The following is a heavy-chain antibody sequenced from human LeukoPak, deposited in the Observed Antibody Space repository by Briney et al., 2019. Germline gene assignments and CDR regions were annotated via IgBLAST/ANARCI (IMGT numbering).Heavy chain of an antibody. CDR1: GGSISSYY. D-gene: IGHD6-6*01. CDR2: MYSSGST. Sequence: SETLSLTCTVSGGSISSYYWSWIRQPAGKGLEWIGRMYSSGSTNYNPSLKSRVTMSVDTSKNQFSLKLSSVTAADTAVYYCASCSDSSSSHDYWGQGTLVTVSS. CDR3: ASCSDSSSSHDY. V-gene: IGHV4-4*07. J-gene: IGHJ4*02.